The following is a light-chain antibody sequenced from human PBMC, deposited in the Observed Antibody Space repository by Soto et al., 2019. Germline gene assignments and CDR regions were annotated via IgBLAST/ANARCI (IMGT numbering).Light chain of an antibody. Sequence: QSVLTQPPSVSGAPGQRVTISCTGSSSYIGAGYDVHWYQQLPGTAPKLLIYGNSNRPSGVPDRFSGSKSGTSASLAITGLQAEDEADYYCQSYDSSLSGSVSGGGTKLTVL. CDR2: GNS. J-gene: IGLJ3*02. CDR3: QSYDSSLSGSV. CDR1: SSYIGAGYD. V-gene: IGLV1-40*01.